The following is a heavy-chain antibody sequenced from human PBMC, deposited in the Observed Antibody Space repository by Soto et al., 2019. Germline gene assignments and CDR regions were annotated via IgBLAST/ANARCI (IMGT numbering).Heavy chain of an antibody. CDR3: AKDSLYYDYIWGSYRSAYYFDY. V-gene: IGHV3-33*06. J-gene: IGHJ4*02. D-gene: IGHD3-16*02. CDR2: IWYDGSNK. Sequence: GKGLEWVAVIWYDGSNKYYADSVKGRFTISRDNSKNTLYLQMNSLRAEDTAVYYCAKDSLYYDYIWGSYRSAYYFDYWGQGTLVTVSS.